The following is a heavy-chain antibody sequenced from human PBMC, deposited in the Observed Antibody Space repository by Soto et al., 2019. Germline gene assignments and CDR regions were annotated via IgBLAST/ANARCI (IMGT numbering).Heavy chain of an antibody. D-gene: IGHD3-22*01. CDR1: GYTFTSYG. V-gene: IGHV1-18*01. CDR2: ISAYNSNT. CDR3: AREYANYYDSSGYDYYYYGMDV. Sequence: ASVKVSCKASGYTFTSYGISWVRQAPGQGLEWMGWISAYNSNTNYAQKLQCRVTMTTDTSTSTAYMELRSLRSDDTAVYYCAREYANYYDSSGYDYYYYGMDVWGQGTTVTVSS. J-gene: IGHJ6*02.